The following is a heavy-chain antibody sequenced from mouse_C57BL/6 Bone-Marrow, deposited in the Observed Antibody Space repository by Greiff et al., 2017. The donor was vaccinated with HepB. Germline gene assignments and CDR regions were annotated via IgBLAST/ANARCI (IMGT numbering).Heavy chain of an antibody. V-gene: IGHV1-81*01. CDR3: AKPLVDYDEEDY. CDR1: GYTFTSYG. CDR2: IYPRSGNT. J-gene: IGHJ4*01. D-gene: IGHD2-4*01. Sequence: QVQLKESGAELARPGASVKLSCKASGYTFTSYGISWVKQRTGQGLEWIGEIYPRSGNTYYNEKFKGKATLTADKSSSTAYMELRSLTSEDSAVYFCAKPLVDYDEEDYWGQGTSVTVSS.